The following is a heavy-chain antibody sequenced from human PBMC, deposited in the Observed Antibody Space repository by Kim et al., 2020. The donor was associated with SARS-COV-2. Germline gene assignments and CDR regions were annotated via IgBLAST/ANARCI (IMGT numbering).Heavy chain of an antibody. CDR2: IKGDGSER. Sequence: GGSLRLSCAASGFIFSNYWVSWVRQAPGKGLEWVANIKGDGSERYYVDSVKGRFTISRDNAKNSLSLQMNSLRAEDTAVYYCASRNYYASSGYFTSYYFDYWGQGTLVTVSS. CDR3: ASRNYYASSGYFTSYYFDY. J-gene: IGHJ4*02. CDR1: GFIFSNYW. V-gene: IGHV3-7*01. D-gene: IGHD3-22*01.